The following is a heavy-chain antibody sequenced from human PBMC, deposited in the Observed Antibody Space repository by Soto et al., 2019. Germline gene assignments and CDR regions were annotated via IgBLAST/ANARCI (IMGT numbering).Heavy chain of an antibody. J-gene: IGHJ4*02. CDR1: GFAFGNYW. D-gene: IGHD3-22*01. CDR2: IKRDASEK. V-gene: IGHV3-7*01. Sequence: SCAASGFAFGNYWMSWVRQAPGKGLEWLATIKRDASEKKYADSVRGRFTISRDNARDSLYLQMDNVSAGDTAMYYCARRENDTTAYYWRYWGQGTLVTVSS. CDR3: ARRENDTTAYYWRY.